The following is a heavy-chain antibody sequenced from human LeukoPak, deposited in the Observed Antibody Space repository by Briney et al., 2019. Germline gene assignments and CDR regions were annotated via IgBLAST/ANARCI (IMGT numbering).Heavy chain of an antibody. CDR2: IIPILGIA. Sequence: GASVKVSCKASGGTFSSYAISWERQAPGQGLEWMGRIIPILGIANYAQKFQGRVTITADKSTSTAYMELSSLRSEDTAVYYCARGFKLSAGAYLRHDAFDIWGQGTMVTVSS. J-gene: IGHJ3*02. D-gene: IGHD1-26*01. CDR3: ARGFKLSAGAYLRHDAFDI. V-gene: IGHV1-69*04. CDR1: GGTFSSYA.